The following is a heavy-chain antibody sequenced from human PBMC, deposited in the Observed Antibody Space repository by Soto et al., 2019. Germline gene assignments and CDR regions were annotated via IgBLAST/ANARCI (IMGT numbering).Heavy chain of an antibody. CDR3: TTAGSYYPYYYYGMDV. D-gene: IGHD3-10*01. CDR2: IKSKTDGGTT. CDR1: GFTFSNAW. V-gene: IGHV3-15*01. Sequence: GGSLRLSCAASGFTFSNAWMSWVRQAPGKGLEWVGRIKSKTDGGTTDYAAPVKGRFTISRDDSKNTLYLQMNSLKTEDTAVYYCTTAGSYYPYYYYGMDVWGQGTTVTVSS. J-gene: IGHJ6*02.